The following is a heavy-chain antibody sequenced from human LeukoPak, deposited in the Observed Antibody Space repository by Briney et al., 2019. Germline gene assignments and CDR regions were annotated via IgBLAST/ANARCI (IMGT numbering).Heavy chain of an antibody. CDR2: INSDGRST. CDR3: AKLRYDSSGRFFDN. CDR1: GFTFSSNW. J-gene: IGHJ4*02. Sequence: GGSLRLSCAASGFTFSSNWMHWVRQAPGKGLVWVSRINSDGRSTSYADSVKGRFTISRDNAKNTLYLQMNSLRAEDTAVYYCAKLRYDSSGRFFDNWGQGTLVTVSS. D-gene: IGHD3-22*01. V-gene: IGHV3-74*01.